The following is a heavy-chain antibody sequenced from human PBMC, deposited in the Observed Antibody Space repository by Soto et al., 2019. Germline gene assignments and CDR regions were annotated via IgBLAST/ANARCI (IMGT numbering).Heavy chain of an antibody. J-gene: IGHJ4*02. CDR1: GGTFSSYA. Sequence: GASVKVSCKASGGTFSSYAISWVRQAPGQGLEWMGGIIPIFGTANYAQKFQGRVTITADESTSTAYMELSSLRSEDTAVYYCARDGGQQWLVYFDYWGQGTLVTVSS. CDR2: IIPIFGTA. CDR3: ARDGGQQWLVYFDY. V-gene: IGHV1-69*13. D-gene: IGHD6-19*01.